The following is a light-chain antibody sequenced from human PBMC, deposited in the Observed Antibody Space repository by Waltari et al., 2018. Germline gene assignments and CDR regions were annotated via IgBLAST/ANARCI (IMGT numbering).Light chain of an antibody. CDR3: CSYAGSYTYV. CDR1: SSNVGGYNY. V-gene: IGLV2-11*01. Sequence: QSALAQPRSVSGSPGQSVTISCTGSSSNVGGYNYVSWYQQYPGQAPQLMLYEVNKRSSGVPHRFSGSKSGDTASLPISGLQAEDEADYYCCSYAGSYTYVFGTGTKVTV. CDR2: EVN. J-gene: IGLJ1*01.